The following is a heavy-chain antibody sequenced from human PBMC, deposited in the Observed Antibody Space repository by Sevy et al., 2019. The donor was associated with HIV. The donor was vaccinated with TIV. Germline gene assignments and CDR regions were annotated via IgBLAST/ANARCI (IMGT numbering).Heavy chain of an antibody. CDR3: ARDTITYYYDSSGYYTSGYGMDV. D-gene: IGHD3-22*01. Sequence: ASVKVSCKASGGTFSSYAISWVRQAPGQGLEWMGGIIPIFGTANYAQKFQGRVTITADESTSTAYMELSSLRSEDTAVYYCARDTITYYYDSSGYYTSGYGMDVWGQGTTVTVSS. J-gene: IGHJ6*02. V-gene: IGHV1-69*13. CDR1: GGTFSSYA. CDR2: IIPIFGTA.